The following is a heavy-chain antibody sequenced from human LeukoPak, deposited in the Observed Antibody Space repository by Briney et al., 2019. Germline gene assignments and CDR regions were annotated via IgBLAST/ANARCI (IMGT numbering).Heavy chain of an antibody. Sequence: GASVKVSCKASGGTFSSYAISWVRQAPGQGLEWMGGIIPIFGTANYAQKFQGRVTMTRDTSISTAYMELSRLRSDDTAVYYCARAQNTVTSHTRPGYWGQGTLVTVSS. J-gene: IGHJ4*02. D-gene: IGHD4-17*01. V-gene: IGHV1-69*05. CDR3: ARAQNTVTSHTRPGY. CDR2: IIPIFGTA. CDR1: GGTFSSYA.